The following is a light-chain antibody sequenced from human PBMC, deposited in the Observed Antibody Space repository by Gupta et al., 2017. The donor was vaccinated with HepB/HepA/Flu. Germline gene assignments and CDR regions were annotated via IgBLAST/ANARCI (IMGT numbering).Light chain of an antibody. Sequence: QSALTQPAPVSGSPGPSITLSCTGSSSDVGGYNYVAWYQQHPGKAPKLMIYDVTNRPSGISNRFSGSKSGNTASLTISGLQAEDEADYYCSSYTSSSTLVVFGGGTKLTVL. CDR1: SSDVGGYNY. CDR3: SSYTSSSTLVV. CDR2: DVT. J-gene: IGLJ2*01. V-gene: IGLV2-14*01.